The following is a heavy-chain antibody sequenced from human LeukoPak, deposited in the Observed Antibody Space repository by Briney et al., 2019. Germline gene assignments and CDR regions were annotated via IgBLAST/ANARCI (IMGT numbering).Heavy chain of an antibody. Sequence: PETLSLTCSVSGGSFTSSDFYWGWIRQPPGKGLDWIGSISYSGTTYYNPSLKSRVTISDDTSNSHFSLKLSSVTAADTAVYYCASTYRSSPYYFDYWGQGTLVTVSS. CDR1: GGSFTSSDFY. CDR3: ASTYRSSPYYFDY. CDR2: ISYSGTT. V-gene: IGHV4-39*02. J-gene: IGHJ4*02. D-gene: IGHD6-13*01.